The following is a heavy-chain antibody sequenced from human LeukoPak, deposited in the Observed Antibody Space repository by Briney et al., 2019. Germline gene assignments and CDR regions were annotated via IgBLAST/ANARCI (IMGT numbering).Heavy chain of an antibody. CDR1: GFTFSSYE. V-gene: IGHV3-48*03. CDR2: ISSSGSTI. J-gene: IGHJ4*02. D-gene: IGHD3-22*01. Sequence: AGGSLRLSCAASGFTFSSYEMNWVRQAPGKGLEWASYISSSGSTIYYADSVKGRFTISRDNAKNSLYLQMNSLRAEDTAVYYCAREESSSGYPPFDWGQGTLVTVSS. CDR3: AREESSSGYPPFD.